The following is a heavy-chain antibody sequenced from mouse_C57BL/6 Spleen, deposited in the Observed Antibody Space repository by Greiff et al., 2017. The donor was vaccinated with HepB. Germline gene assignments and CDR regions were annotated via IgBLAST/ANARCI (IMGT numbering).Heavy chain of an antibody. CDR3: ARGGNYYGSSMAY. J-gene: IGHJ3*01. CDR1: GYAFTNYL. V-gene: IGHV1-54*01. D-gene: IGHD1-1*01. CDR2: INPGSGGT. Sequence: QVPLQQSGAELVRPGTSVKVSCKASGYAFTNYLIEWVKQRPGQGLEWIGVINPGSGGTNYNEKFKGKATLTADKSSSTAYMQLSSLTSEDSAVYFCARGGNYYGSSMAYWGQGTLVTVSA.